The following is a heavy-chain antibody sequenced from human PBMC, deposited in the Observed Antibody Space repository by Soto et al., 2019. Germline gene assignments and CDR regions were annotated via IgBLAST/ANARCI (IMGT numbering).Heavy chain of an antibody. V-gene: IGHV3-23*01. CDR2: ISGSGGST. CDR3: VKSYNSGWTDY. Sequence: EVQMLESGGGLVQPGGSLRLSCTASGFTFSSHVMTWVRQVPGKGLDWVSGISGSGGSTYYADSVKGRFTISRDNSKNTLYLQMNSLRADDTAVYYCVKSYNSGWTDYWGQGTLVTVSS. J-gene: IGHJ4*02. CDR1: GFTFSSHV. D-gene: IGHD6-19*01.